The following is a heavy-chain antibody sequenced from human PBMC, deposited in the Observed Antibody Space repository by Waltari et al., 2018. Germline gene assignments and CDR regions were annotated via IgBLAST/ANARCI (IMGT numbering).Heavy chain of an antibody. CDR2: VYYDGES. Sequence: QVHLQESAPGLVKPSATLSLTCTVPGASLTTGGFYWGWVRQRPGKGLEWIGYVYYDGESFYSPSLTSRIVISLDKTKNQFSLNLGSVTAADTATYFCVRATAGAASPFDYWGKGTLVTVSS. D-gene: IGHD6-19*01. V-gene: IGHV4-31*03. CDR1: GASLTTGGFY. J-gene: IGHJ4*02. CDR3: VRATAGAASPFDY.